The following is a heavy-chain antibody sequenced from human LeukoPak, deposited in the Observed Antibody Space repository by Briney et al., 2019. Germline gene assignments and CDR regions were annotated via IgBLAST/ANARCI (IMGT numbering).Heavy chain of an antibody. D-gene: IGHD4-17*01. V-gene: IGHV3-30-3*01. CDR2: MSYDGSNK. CDR3: ARGGVTTMTLRDLWLDY. CDR1: GFTFSNYA. J-gene: IGHJ4*02. Sequence: GRPLRLSCAASGFTFSNYAMHWVRQALGKGLEWVALMSYDGSNKFYADSVKGRFTISRDNSKSTLYLQMNSLKAEDTAVYYCARGGVTTMTLRDLWLDYWGQGTLVTVSS.